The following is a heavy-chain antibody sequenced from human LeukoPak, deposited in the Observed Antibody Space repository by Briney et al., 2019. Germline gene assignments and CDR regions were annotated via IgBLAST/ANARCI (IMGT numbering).Heavy chain of an antibody. J-gene: IGHJ4*02. CDR3: AKDLRYGRDFDY. CDR1: GFTFSNYG. CDR2: IRYDGTNK. D-gene: IGHD5-18*01. V-gene: IGHV3-30*02. Sequence: PGGSLRLSCAASGFTFSNYGMHWVRQAPGKGLEWVAFIRYDGTNKYYADSAKGRFTISRDNSKNTLYLQMNSPRAEDTAVYYCAKDLRYGRDFDYWGQGTLVTVSS.